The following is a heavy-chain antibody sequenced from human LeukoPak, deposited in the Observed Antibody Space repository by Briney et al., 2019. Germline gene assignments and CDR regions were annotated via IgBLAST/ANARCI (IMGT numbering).Heavy chain of an antibody. CDR2: IRSKANSYAT. V-gene: IGHV3-73*01. CDR3: TSQSIAARPTSL. CDR1: GFTSSGSV. Sequence: GGSLRLSCAASGFTSSGSVMHWVRQASGKGLEWVGRIRSKANSYATAYAASVKGRFTISRDDSKNTAYLQMNSLKTEDTAVYYCTSQSIAARPTSLWGQGTLVTVSS. D-gene: IGHD6-6*01. J-gene: IGHJ4*02.